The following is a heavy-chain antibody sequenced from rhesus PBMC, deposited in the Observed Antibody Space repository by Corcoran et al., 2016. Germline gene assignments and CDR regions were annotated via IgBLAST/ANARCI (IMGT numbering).Heavy chain of an antibody. V-gene: IGHV4-147*01. CDR3: ATHGHFYAEMT. Sequence: QVQLQESGPGRVMPSETLYLTCGVCVVPISSFSSAWLRHSPGKGLDWNGYIDTNNEATRYKPSLTLRVAISIDPYKTQFSLRLTSVTAADTAVYYCATHGHFYAEMTGGQGVLVTVSS. CDR2: IDTNNEAT. D-gene: IGHD2-39*01. J-gene: IGHJ4*01. CDR1: VVPISSFS.